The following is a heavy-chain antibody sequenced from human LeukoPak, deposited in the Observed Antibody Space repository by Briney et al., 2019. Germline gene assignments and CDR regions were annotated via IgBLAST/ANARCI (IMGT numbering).Heavy chain of an antibody. V-gene: IGHV3-48*01. CDR2: ISSSSSTI. CDR3: ARTGYCSGGSCYRPDI. Sequence: GGSLRLSCAASGFTFSSYGMHWVRQAPVKGLEWVSYISSSSSTIYYADSVKGRFTISRDNAKNSLYLQMNSLRAEDTAVYYCARTGYCSGGSCYRPDIWGQGTMVTVSS. D-gene: IGHD2-15*01. CDR1: GFTFSSYG. J-gene: IGHJ3*02.